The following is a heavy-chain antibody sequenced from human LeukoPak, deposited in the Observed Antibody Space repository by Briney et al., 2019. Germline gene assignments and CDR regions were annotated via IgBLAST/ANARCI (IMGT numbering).Heavy chain of an antibody. D-gene: IGHD6-13*01. Sequence: GGSLRLSCAASGFTFSSYAMSWVRQAPGKGLEWVSAISGSGGSTYYADSVKGRFTISRDNSKNTLYLQMNSLRAGDTAVYYCARDLMGIAYRGPFSYWGQEPWSPSPQ. V-gene: IGHV3-23*01. CDR3: ARDLMGIAYRGPFSY. CDR1: GFTFSSYA. J-gene: IGHJ4*01. CDR2: ISGSGGST.